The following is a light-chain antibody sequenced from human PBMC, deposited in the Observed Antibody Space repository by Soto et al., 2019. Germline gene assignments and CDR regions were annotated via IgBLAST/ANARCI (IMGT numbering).Light chain of an antibody. CDR1: SSDVGGYNY. Sequence: QSVLTQPAPVSGSPGQSITISCTGTSSDVGGYNYVSWYQHHPGKAPKLMIYEVSNRPSGVSYRFSGSKSGNTASLTISGLQAEDEADYYCSSYVTDSTYVFGTGTKVTVL. CDR2: EVS. CDR3: SSYVTDSTYV. V-gene: IGLV2-14*01. J-gene: IGLJ1*01.